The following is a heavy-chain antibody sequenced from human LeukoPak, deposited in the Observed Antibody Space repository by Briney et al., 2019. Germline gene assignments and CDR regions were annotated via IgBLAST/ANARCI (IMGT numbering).Heavy chain of an antibody. CDR2: INPNTGRT. D-gene: IGHD3-10*01. V-gene: IGHV1-8*01. CDR1: RYTFTSYD. CDR3: ARLSQTPDYYTLGGYYYLGY. J-gene: IGHJ4*02. Sequence: ASVKVSFKASRYTFTSYDINWVREAAGHGLEWMGWINPNTGRTGYAQKFQGRITMTRDTSINTAYMELTNLRSEDTAIYYCARLSQTPDYYTLGGYYYLGYWGQGTPVTVSS.